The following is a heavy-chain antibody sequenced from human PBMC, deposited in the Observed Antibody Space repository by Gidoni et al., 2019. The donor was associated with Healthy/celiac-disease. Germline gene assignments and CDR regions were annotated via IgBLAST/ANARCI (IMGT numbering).Heavy chain of an antibody. CDR3: AAAAATMSIFDY. V-gene: IGHV5-10-1*03. D-gene: IGHD3-3*02. J-gene: IGHJ4*02. Sequence: EVQLVQSGAEVKKPGESLRISCKGSGYSFTSYWISRVRQMPGKGLEWMGRIDPSDSYTNYSPSFQGHVTISADKSISTAYLQWSSLKASDTAMYYCAAAAATMSIFDYWGQGTLVTVSS. CDR1: GYSFTSYW. CDR2: IDPSDSYT.